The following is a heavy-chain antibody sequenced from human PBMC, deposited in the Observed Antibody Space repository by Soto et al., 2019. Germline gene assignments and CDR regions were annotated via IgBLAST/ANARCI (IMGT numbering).Heavy chain of an antibody. CDR3: ARHTPPDYLADYSWFDP. Sequence: QVQLQESGPGLVKPSETLSLTCTVSGGSISSYYWSWIRQPPGKGLEWIGYIYYSGSTNYNPSLKSRDTIPVDTSKNQFSLKRSSVTAADTAVYYCARHTPPDYLADYSWFDPWGQGTLVTVSS. CDR1: GGSISSYY. D-gene: IGHD2-15*01. V-gene: IGHV4-59*08. CDR2: IYYSGST. J-gene: IGHJ5*02.